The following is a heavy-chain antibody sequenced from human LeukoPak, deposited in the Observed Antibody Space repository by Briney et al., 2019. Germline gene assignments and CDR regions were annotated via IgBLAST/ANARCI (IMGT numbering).Heavy chain of an antibody. D-gene: IGHD3-22*01. V-gene: IGHV4-34*01. Sequence: PSETLSLTCAVYGGSFSGYYWSWIRQSPGKGLEWIGEINHSGSTNYNPSLKSRVTISVDTSKNQFSLKLSSVTAADTAMYYCARREDYYDSSGYYSVWFDPWGQGTLVTVSS. CDR1: GGSFSGYY. CDR2: INHSGST. J-gene: IGHJ5*02. CDR3: ARREDYYDSSGYYSVWFDP.